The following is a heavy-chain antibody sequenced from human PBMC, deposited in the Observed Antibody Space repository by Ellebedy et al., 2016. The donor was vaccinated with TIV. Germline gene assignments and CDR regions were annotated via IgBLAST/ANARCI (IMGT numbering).Heavy chain of an antibody. CDR3: AGPSDAFDV. Sequence: LRLSXTVSGGSINSGDYYWSWIRQPPGKGLEWFGYIYFSGRPYYNPSLRSRVTISLDTSKSQFSLKLTSVTAADTAVYYCAGPSDAFDVWGQGTMVTVSS. V-gene: IGHV4-30-4*01. J-gene: IGHJ3*01. CDR2: IYFSGRP. CDR1: GGSINSGDYY.